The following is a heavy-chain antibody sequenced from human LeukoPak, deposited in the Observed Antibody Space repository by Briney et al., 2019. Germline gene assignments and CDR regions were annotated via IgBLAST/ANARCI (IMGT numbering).Heavy chain of an antibody. J-gene: IGHJ3*02. Sequence: SETLSLTCTVSGGSIISSDYHWGWVRQPPGTGLEWIGTISYSGNTDYNPSLRSRVTISVDTSNNQFSLRLGSVTAADTAVYHCARHCCSGPAKRVFDIWGQGTMVTVSP. D-gene: IGHD2-15*01. CDR2: ISYSGNT. CDR1: GGSIISSDYH. CDR3: ARHCCSGPAKRVFDI. V-gene: IGHV4-39*01.